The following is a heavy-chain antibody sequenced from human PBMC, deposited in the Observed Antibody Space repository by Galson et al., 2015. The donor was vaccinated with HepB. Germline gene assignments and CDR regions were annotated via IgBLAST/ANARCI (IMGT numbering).Heavy chain of an antibody. CDR3: ARDPTVTTPGYYYFYMDV. CDR2: ISYDQKNK. CDR1: GFTFSNYG. V-gene: IGHV3-30*03. D-gene: IGHD4-11*01. Sequence: SLRLSCAASGFTFSNYGMHWVRQAPGEGLEWVAVISYDQKNKYYADSLKGRFTISRDNSKNTLYLQMNSLRAEDTAVYYCARDPTVTTPGYYYFYMDVWGKGATVTVSS. J-gene: IGHJ6*03.